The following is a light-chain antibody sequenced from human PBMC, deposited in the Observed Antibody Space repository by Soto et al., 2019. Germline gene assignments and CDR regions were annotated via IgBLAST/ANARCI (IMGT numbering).Light chain of an antibody. V-gene: IGKV3-11*01. CDR3: QLRTDWPL. CDR1: QSVSKY. CDR2: DAS. Sequence: EIVLTQSPATLSLSPGERASLSCRASQSVSKYLAWYQHKPGQAPRLLIYDASNKATGIPARFSGSGSGTHFTLTISSLEPEQFAVYYCQLRTDWPLFGYGTKVDMK. J-gene: IGKJ3*01.